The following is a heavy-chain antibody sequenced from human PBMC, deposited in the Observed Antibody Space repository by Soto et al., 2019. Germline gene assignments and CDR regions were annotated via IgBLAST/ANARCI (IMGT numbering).Heavy chain of an antibody. J-gene: IGHJ4*02. D-gene: IGHD3-3*01. CDR3: AKDNRDYDFWSGYYQGIFDQ. Sequence: EVQLLESGGGLVQPGGSLRLSCAASGFTFASYAMSWVRQAPGKGLEWVSAISGSGGSTYFADSVKGRFSISRDNSKNTLYLQMNSLRADDTDVYYCAKDNRDYDFWSGYYQGIFDQWGQGTLVAVSS. CDR1: GFTFASYA. CDR2: ISGSGGST. V-gene: IGHV3-23*01.